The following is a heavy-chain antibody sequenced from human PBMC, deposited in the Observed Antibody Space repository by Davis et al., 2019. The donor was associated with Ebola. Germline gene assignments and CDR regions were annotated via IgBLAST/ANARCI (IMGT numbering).Heavy chain of an antibody. Sequence: AASVKVSCKASGGTFSSYAISWVRQAPGQGLEWMGRIIPILGIANYAQKFHGWVTMTRDTSISTAYMELSRLRSDDTAVYYCARDPGVVGATGYFDYWGQGTLVTVST. J-gene: IGHJ4*02. V-gene: IGHV1-69*04. CDR1: GGTFSSYA. CDR3: ARDPGVVGATGYFDY. CDR2: IIPILGIA. D-gene: IGHD1-26*01.